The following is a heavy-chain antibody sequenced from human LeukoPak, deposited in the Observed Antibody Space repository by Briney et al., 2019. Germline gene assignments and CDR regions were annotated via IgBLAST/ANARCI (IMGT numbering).Heavy chain of an antibody. J-gene: IGHJ3*02. Sequence: SQTLSLTCTVSGGSISSGGYYWSWIRQPPGKGLEWIGYIYHSGSTYYNPSLKSRVTISVDRSKNQFSLKLSSVTAADTAVYYCTREGFPTVTTDAFDIWGQGTMVTVSS. CDR3: TREGFPTVTTDAFDI. CDR2: IYHSGST. CDR1: GGSISSGGYY. D-gene: IGHD4-11*01. V-gene: IGHV4-30-2*01.